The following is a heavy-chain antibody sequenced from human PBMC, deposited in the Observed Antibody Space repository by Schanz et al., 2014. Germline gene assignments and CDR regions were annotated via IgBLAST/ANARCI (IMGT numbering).Heavy chain of an antibody. Sequence: EVQLLESGGGLVQPGGSLRLSCAASGFTFSSYAMSWVRQAPGKGLEWVSAISGSGGTIYYADSVKGRFTISRDNAKNTLYLQMNSLRAEDTAVYYCARPALWFGDNCFDPWGQGTLVTVSS. CDR2: ISGSGGTI. J-gene: IGHJ5*02. V-gene: IGHV3-23*01. CDR3: ARPALWFGDNCFDP. CDR1: GFTFSSYA. D-gene: IGHD3-10*01.